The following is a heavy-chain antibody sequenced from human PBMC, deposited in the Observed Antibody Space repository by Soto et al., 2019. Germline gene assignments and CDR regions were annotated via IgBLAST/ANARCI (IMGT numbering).Heavy chain of an antibody. Sequence: ASVKVSCKVSGYTLTELSMHWVRKAPGKGLEWMGGFDPEDGETIYAQKFQGRVTMTEDTSTDTAYMELSSLRSEDTAVYYCATQPSSGSYPFDYWGQGTLVTVSS. CDR3: ATQPSSGSYPFDY. CDR2: FDPEDGET. J-gene: IGHJ4*02. V-gene: IGHV1-24*01. D-gene: IGHD1-26*01. CDR1: GYTLTELS.